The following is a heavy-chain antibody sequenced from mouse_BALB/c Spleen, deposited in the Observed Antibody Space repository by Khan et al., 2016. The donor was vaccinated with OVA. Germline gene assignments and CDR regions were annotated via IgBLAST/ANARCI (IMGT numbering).Heavy chain of an antibody. J-gene: IGHJ4*01. V-gene: IGHV2-6-1*01. CDR1: GFSLTNYG. CDR2: IWSDGNT. CDR3: ARQPYYHYNIMDY. D-gene: IGHD2-10*01. Sequence: GELQQSGPGLAAPSQSLSITCTISGFSLTNYGVHWVRQPPGKGLEWLVVIWSDGNTNYNSALKSRLTITKDNSQSQVFLKINSLQTDDTAIYFCARQPYYHYNIMDYWGQGTSVTVSS.